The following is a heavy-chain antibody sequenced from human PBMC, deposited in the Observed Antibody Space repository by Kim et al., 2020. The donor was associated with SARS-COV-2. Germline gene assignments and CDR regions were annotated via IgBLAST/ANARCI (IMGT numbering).Heavy chain of an antibody. Sequence: SVKVSCKASGGTFSSYAISWVRQAPGQGLEWMGGIIPIFGTANYAQKFQGRVTITADESTSTAYMELSSLRSEDTAVYYCARVGVDTAMGTYYYYYGMDVWGQETTVTVSS. J-gene: IGHJ6*02. CDR1: GGTFSSYA. CDR2: IIPIFGTA. V-gene: IGHV1-69*13. CDR3: ARVGVDTAMGTYYYYYGMDV. D-gene: IGHD5-18*01.